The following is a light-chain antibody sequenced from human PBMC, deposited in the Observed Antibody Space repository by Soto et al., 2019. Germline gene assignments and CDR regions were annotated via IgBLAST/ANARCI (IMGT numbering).Light chain of an antibody. CDR1: QSVSSSY. CDR3: QQYGSSPLT. V-gene: IGKV3-20*01. CDR2: GAS. Sequence: EIVLTQSPGTLSLSPGERATLTCRASQSVSSSYLGWYQQKLGQAPRLLIYGASSRATGIPDRFSGSGSGTDFTLTIRRLEPEDFAVYYCQQYGSSPLTFGQQTKVQIK. J-gene: IGKJ1*01.